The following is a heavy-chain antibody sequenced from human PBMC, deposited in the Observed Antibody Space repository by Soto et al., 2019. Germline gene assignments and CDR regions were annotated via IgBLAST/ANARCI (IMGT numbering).Heavy chain of an antibody. CDR1: GFTFSSCW. CDR2: ISSDGSST. V-gene: IGHV3-74*01. Sequence: GGSLRLSCAASGFTFSSCWMHWVRQAPGKGLVWVSRISSDGSSTSYADSVKGRFTISRDNAKNTLYLQMNSLRAEDTAVYYCASQVAGVYYYGMDVWGQGTTVTGSS. CDR3: ASQVAGVYYYGMDV. J-gene: IGHJ6*02. D-gene: IGHD6-19*01.